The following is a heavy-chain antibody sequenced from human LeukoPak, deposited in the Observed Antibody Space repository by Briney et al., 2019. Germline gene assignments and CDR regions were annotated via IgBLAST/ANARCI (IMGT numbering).Heavy chain of an antibody. CDR2: IYISGST. V-gene: IGHV4-61*02. Sequence: SETLSLTCSVSGGSISSGSYYWSWIRQPAGKKLEWIGRIYISGSTNYNPSLKSRVTISVDTSKNQFSLKLSSVTAADTAVYFCARGPYSYDSSGAFDIWGQGTVVTVSS. D-gene: IGHD3-22*01. CDR3: ARGPYSYDSSGAFDI. CDR1: GGSISSGSYY. J-gene: IGHJ3*02.